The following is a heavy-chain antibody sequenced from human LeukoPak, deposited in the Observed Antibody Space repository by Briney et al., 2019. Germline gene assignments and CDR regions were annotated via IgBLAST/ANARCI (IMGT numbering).Heavy chain of an antibody. CDR1: GGSISSSSYY. Sequence: SETLSLTCTVSGGSISSSSYYWGWIRQPPGKGLEWIGRIYTSGSTNCNPSLKSRVTISVDTSKNQFSLKLSSVTAADTAVYYCARAIAYCGGDCWAFSYWGQGTLVTVSS. V-gene: IGHV4-39*07. D-gene: IGHD2-21*01. CDR3: ARAIAYCGGDCWAFSY. CDR2: IYTSGST. J-gene: IGHJ4*02.